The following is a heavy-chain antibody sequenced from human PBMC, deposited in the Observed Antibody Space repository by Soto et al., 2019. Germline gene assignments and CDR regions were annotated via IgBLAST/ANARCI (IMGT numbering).Heavy chain of an antibody. CDR1: GYTFTSYG. Sequence: GASVKVSCKASGYTFTSYGISWVRQAPGQGLEWMGWISAYNGNTNYAQKLQGRVTMTTDTSTSTAYMELRSLRSDDTAVYYCARCGPCVRCWAGAEVSFDSWGQGTLVTVSS. D-gene: IGHD6-19*01. CDR2: ISAYNGNT. J-gene: IGHJ4*02. V-gene: IGHV1-18*01. CDR3: ARCGPCVRCWAGAEVSFDS.